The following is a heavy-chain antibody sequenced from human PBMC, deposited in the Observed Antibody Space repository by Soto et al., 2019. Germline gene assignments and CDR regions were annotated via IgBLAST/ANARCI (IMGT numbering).Heavy chain of an antibody. Sequence: SGPTLVKPTQTLTLTCTFSGFSLSTSGGGVGWIRQPPGKALEWLALSFWDDVKGYSPSLKSRLTITKDTSKNQVVTTMTNMDPVDTATYYCAHFKETPTFTVTPYFDYWGQGTLVTVSS. CDR2: SFWDDVK. CDR1: GFSLSTSGGG. CDR3: AHFKETPTFTVTPYFDY. J-gene: IGHJ4*02. D-gene: IGHD4-17*01. V-gene: IGHV2-5*02.